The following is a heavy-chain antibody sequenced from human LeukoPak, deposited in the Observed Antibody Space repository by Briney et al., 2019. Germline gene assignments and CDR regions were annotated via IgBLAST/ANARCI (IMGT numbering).Heavy chain of an antibody. V-gene: IGHV1-69*04. Sequence: SVTVSCKASGGTFSSYAISWVRQAPGQGLEWMGRIIPILGIANYAQKFQGRVTITADKSTSTAYMELSSLRSEDTAVYYCARDYYDSTDYWGQGTLVTVSS. J-gene: IGHJ4*02. CDR2: IIPILGIA. CDR1: GGTFSSYA. CDR3: ARDYYDSTDY. D-gene: IGHD3-22*01.